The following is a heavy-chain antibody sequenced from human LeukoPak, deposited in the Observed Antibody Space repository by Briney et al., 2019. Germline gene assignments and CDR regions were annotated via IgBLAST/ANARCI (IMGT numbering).Heavy chain of an antibody. Sequence: GESLKISCKGSGYSFTSYWIGWVRQIPGKGLEWMGIIYPGDSDTRYSPSFQGQVTISADKSLSTAYLQRSSLKASDTAMYYCASTYYYDSSGPHLNYYFDYWGQGTLVTVSS. D-gene: IGHD3-22*01. CDR1: GYSFTSYW. V-gene: IGHV5-51*01. J-gene: IGHJ4*02. CDR3: ASTYYYDSSGPHLNYYFDY. CDR2: IYPGDSDT.